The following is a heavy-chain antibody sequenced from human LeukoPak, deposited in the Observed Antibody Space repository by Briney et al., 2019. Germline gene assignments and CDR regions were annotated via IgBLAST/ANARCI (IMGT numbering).Heavy chain of an antibody. J-gene: IGHJ4*02. CDR2: IYYSGST. V-gene: IGHV4-61*05. CDR3: ARSGGQVSGYLRTFDY. D-gene: IGHD3-22*01. CDR1: GGSISSSSYY. Sequence: SETLSLTCTVSGGSISSSSYYWGWIRQPPGKGLEWIGYIYYSGSTNYNPSLKSRVTISVDTSKNQFSLKLSSVTAADTAVYYCARSGGQVSGYLRTFDYWGQGTLVTVSS.